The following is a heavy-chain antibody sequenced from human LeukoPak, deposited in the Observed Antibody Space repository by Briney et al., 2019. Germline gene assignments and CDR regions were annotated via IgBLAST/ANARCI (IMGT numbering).Heavy chain of an antibody. Sequence: GGSLRLSCAASGFTFSNYAMSWVRQAPGKGLEWVSGISGSGGSTYYADSVKGRFTLSRDNSKNTLYLQMDSLRVEDTAVYYCAKVGNNGCFDFWGQGTLVTVSS. CDR3: AKVGNNGCFDF. D-gene: IGHD5-24*01. J-gene: IGHJ4*02. V-gene: IGHV3-23*01. CDR2: ISGSGGST. CDR1: GFTFSNYA.